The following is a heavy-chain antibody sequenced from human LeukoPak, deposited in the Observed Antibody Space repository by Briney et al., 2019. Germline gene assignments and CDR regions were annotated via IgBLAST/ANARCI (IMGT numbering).Heavy chain of an antibody. V-gene: IGHV4-38-2*02. J-gene: IGHJ4*02. CDR2: IYHSGST. Sequence: PSETLSLTCTVSGYSISSGYYWGWIRQPPGKGLEWIGSIYHSGSTYYNPSLKSRVTMSIDTSKNQFSLNLTSVTVADTAVYYCAGARVFEYWGQGTLVTVSS. CDR1: GYSISSGYY. CDR3: AGARVFEY.